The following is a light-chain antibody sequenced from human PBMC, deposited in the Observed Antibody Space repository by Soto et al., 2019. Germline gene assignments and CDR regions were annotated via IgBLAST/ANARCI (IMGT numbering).Light chain of an antibody. CDR2: HVT. J-gene: IGLJ1*01. CDR1: RSDIGHYDY. CDR3: CSLTTSHTYV. Sequence: SALTQPASVSGSPGQSITISCTGTRSDIGHYDYVSWYQQHPGKAPKLMIYHVTYRPSGVSNRYSGSKSGNSASLTISVLQADYEADYYCCSLTTSHTYVFGSGTKVTVL. V-gene: IGLV2-14*03.